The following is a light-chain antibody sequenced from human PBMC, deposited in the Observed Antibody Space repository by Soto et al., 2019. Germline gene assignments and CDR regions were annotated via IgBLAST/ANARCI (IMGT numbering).Light chain of an antibody. CDR2: EVS. CDR1: SNDVGAYNY. Sequence: QSALTQPASVSGYPGQSITISCTGTSNDVGAYNYVSWYQQHPGKAPKLVIYEVSHRPSGISDRFSGSKSGNTASLTISGLQVEDEADYYCSSYATGSPYVFGPGTKVTVL. J-gene: IGLJ1*01. CDR3: SSYATGSPYV. V-gene: IGLV2-14*01.